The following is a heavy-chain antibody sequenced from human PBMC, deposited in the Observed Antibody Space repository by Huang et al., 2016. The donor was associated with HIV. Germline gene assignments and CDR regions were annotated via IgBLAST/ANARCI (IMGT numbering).Heavy chain of an antibody. J-gene: IGHJ4*02. Sequence: SWVRQGPGQGLEWMGGIIPIFRTTNYAQKYQGRVTITADESTGTAYLEMSSLRSEDTAVYFCARERNIVVVPHAIKFFDYWCQGTLVTVSS. CDR3: ARERNIVVVPHAIKFFDY. V-gene: IGHV1-69*01. CDR2: IIPIFRTT. D-gene: IGHD2-2*01.